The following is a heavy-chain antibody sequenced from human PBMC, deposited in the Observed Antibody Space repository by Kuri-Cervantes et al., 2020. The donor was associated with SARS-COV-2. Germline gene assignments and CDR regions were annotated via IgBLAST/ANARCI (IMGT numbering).Heavy chain of an antibody. V-gene: IGHV1-3*01. J-gene: IGHJ4*02. CDR3: ARELYDSSGYYLLYY. CDR1: GYTFTGYY. D-gene: IGHD3-22*01. CDR2: INAGNGST. Sequence: ASVKVSCKASGYTFTGYYMHWVRQAPGQRLEWMGWINAGNGSTKYSQKFQGRVTITRDTSASTAYMELSSLGSEDTAVYYCARELYDSSGYYLLYYWGQGTLVTVSS.